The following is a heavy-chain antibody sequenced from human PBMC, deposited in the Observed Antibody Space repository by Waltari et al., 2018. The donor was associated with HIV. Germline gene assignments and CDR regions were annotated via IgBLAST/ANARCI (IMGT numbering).Heavy chain of an antibody. V-gene: IGHV3-74*01. Sequence: EVQLVESGGGLLQPGGSLRLSCAASGFTFSSYWMHWVRQAPGKGLVWVSRINSDGSSTNYADFVKGRFTISRDNAKNTLYLQMNSLRAEDTSVYYCARGKHYYDSRGYHFDSWGQGTLVTVSS. CDR3: ARGKHYYDSRGYHFDS. CDR1: GFTFSSYW. CDR2: INSDGSST. J-gene: IGHJ4*02. D-gene: IGHD3-22*01.